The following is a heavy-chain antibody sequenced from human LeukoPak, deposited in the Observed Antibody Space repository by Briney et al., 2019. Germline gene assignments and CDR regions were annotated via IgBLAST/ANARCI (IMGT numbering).Heavy chain of an antibody. Sequence: SETLSLTYTVSGGSISSYYWSWIRQPPGKGLEGIGYIYYSGSTNYNPSLKSRVTISVDTSKNQFSLKLSSVTAADTAVYYCARKYSSSWIDYWGQGTLVTVSS. CDR3: ARKYSSSWIDY. D-gene: IGHD6-13*01. CDR2: IYYSGST. CDR1: GGSISSYY. J-gene: IGHJ4*02. V-gene: IGHV4-59*01.